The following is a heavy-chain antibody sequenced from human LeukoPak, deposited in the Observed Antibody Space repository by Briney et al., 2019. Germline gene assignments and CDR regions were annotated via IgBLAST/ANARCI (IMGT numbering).Heavy chain of an antibody. D-gene: IGHD5-18*01. V-gene: IGHV4-59*02. CDR2: IYYSGST. CDR1: GGSVSDHY. CDR3: ARERRGYSYGIFDY. Sequence: KASETLSLTCTVSGGSVSDHYWTWIRQPPGKGLEWIGYIYYSGSTNYNPSLKSRVTISVDTSKNQFSLKLSSVTAAGTAVYYCARERRGYSYGIFDYWGQGTLVTVSS. J-gene: IGHJ4*02.